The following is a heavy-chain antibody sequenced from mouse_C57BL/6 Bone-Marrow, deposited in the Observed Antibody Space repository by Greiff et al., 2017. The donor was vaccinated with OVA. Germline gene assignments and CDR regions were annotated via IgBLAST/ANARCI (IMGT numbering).Heavy chain of an antibody. Sequence: DVKLVESGGDLVKPGGSLKLSCAASGFTFSSYGMSWVRQTPDKRLEWVATISSGGSYTYYPDSVKGRFTISRDNAKNTLYLHMSSLKSEDTAVYYGANPSYCYGSSYVYFDVWGKGTTVTVSS. CDR1: GFTFSSYG. J-gene: IGHJ1*03. CDR3: ANPSYCYGSSYVYFDV. V-gene: IGHV5-6*02. D-gene: IGHD1-1*01. CDR2: ISSGGSYT.